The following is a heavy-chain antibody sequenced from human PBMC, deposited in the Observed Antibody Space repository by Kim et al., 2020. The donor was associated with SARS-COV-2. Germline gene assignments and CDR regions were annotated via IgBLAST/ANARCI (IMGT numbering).Heavy chain of an antibody. CDR2: INHSGST. Sequence: SETLSLTCAVYGGSFSGYYWSWIRQPPGKGLEWIGEINHSGSTNYNPSLKSRVTISVDTSKNQFSLKLSSVTAADTAVYYCARGLSITGTTQGGRYWGQGTLVTVSS. V-gene: IGHV4-34*01. CDR3: ARGLSITGTTQGGRY. J-gene: IGHJ4*02. CDR1: GGSFSGYY. D-gene: IGHD1-7*01.